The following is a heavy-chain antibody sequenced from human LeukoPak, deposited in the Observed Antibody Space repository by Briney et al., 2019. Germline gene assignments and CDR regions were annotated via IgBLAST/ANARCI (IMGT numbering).Heavy chain of an antibody. D-gene: IGHD3-22*01. CDR3: ARPYYYDSSGYPSDAFDI. CDR2: IGSSSSYI. CDR1: GFTFSSYS. V-gene: IGHV3-21*04. J-gene: IGHJ3*02. Sequence: GSLRLSCAASGFTFSSYSMNWVRRAPGKGLEWVSSIGSSSSYIYYADSVKGRFTISRDNAKNSLYLQMNSLRAEDTAVYYCARPYYYDSSGYPSDAFDIWGQGTMVTVSS.